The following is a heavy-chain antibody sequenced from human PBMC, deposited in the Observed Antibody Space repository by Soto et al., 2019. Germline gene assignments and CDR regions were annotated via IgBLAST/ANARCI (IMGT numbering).Heavy chain of an antibody. D-gene: IGHD6-19*01. J-gene: IGHJ4*01. CDR3: ARVHVMVVAGSPFEY. V-gene: IGHV4-38-2*02. Sequence: SETLSRTCTVSCYSISSGSYWAWIRHPPWKGPEWIASIYHGGSTFCNPSLKSRITISVDTPNNQFSLKLTSVTAADTAVYYCARVHVMVVAGSPFEYWGHGTLVTVSS. CDR1: CYSISSGSY. CDR2: IYHGGST.